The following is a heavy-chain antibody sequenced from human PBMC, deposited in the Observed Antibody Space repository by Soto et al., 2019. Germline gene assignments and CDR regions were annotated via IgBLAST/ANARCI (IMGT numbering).Heavy chain of an antibody. J-gene: IGHJ6*01. V-gene: IGHV1-69*12. Sequence: QVQLVQSGAEVKKPGSSVKVYCKASGGTFSSYAISWVRQAPGQGLEWMGGIIPIFGTANYAQKFQGRVTITADEFTSTAYLECCSLRSEDTAVYYWAGQQTGPSYYHRMDGWGLGNTVTVSS. CDR1: GGTFSSYA. D-gene: IGHD6-13*01. CDR3: AGQQTGPSYYHRMDG. CDR2: IIPIFGTA.